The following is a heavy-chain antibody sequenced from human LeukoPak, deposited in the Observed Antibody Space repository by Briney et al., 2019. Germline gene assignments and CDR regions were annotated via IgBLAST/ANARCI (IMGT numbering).Heavy chain of an antibody. CDR3: ARGKVVTMVRGVIITYFDY. D-gene: IGHD3-10*01. CDR1: GGSISSYY. CDR2: IYYSGST. J-gene: IGHJ4*02. V-gene: IGHV4-59*01. Sequence: SETLSLTCTVSGGSISSYYWSWIRQPPGKGLEWIGYIYYSGSTKYKPSLKSRVTISVDTSKNQFSLKLSSVTAADTAVYYCARGKVVTMVRGVIITYFDYWGQGTLVTVSS.